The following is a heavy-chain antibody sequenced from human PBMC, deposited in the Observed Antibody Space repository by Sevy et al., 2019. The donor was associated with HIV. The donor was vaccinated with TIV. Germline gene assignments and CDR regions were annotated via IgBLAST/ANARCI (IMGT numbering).Heavy chain of an antibody. V-gene: IGHV3-49*03. Sequence: GGSLRLSCTASGFNFGDYAMSWCRQAPGKGLEWIGFIRSKTYGGTTEYAASVKGRFTISREYSNSIAYLQMNSLKTEDTAVYYCARVRGTISPYYYFGMDVWGQGTTVTVSS. CDR2: IRSKTYGGTT. CDR1: GFNFGDYA. D-gene: IGHD3-16*01. J-gene: IGHJ6*02. CDR3: ARVRGTISPYYYFGMDV.